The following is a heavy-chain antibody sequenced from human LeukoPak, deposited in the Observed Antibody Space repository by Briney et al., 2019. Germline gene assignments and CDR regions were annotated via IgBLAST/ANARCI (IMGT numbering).Heavy chain of an antibody. CDR2: IYPSDSET. CDR1: GYSFNTFW. Sequence: GESLKISCKGSGYSFNTFWLGWVRKTPETGLEWMGNIYPSDSETKYKPSFQGQVTISVDKSINTAYLRLSSLKASDTAMYYCARLIYYGSGRTYFFDSWGQGTLVTVSS. J-gene: IGHJ4*02. CDR3: ARLIYYGSGRTYFFDS. D-gene: IGHD3-10*01. V-gene: IGHV5-51*01.